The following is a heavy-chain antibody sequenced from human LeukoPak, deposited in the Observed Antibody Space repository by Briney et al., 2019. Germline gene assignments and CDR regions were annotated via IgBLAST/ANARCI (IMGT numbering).Heavy chain of an antibody. Sequence: PGGSLRLSCAASGFTFSSYAMNWVRQAPGKGLEWVSSISGSGARTDYADSVKGRFTISRDNSKNTLHLQMNSLRAEDTAVYYCAKARILVVPPADALDVWGQGTLITVSS. CDR3: AKARILVVPPADALDV. J-gene: IGHJ3*01. CDR2: ISGSGART. D-gene: IGHD3-22*01. CDR1: GFTFSSYA. V-gene: IGHV3-23*01.